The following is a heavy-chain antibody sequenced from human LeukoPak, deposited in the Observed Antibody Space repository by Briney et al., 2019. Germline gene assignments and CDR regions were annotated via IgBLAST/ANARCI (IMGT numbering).Heavy chain of an antibody. CDR3: ARGVSPAITGTTPFDY. J-gene: IGHJ4*02. CDR2: INPNSGGT. D-gene: IGHD1-14*01. V-gene: IGHV1-2*06. Sequence: ASVKVSCKASGGTFSSYAISWVRQAPGQGLEWMGRINPNSGGTNYAQKFQGRVTMTRDTSISTAYMELSRLRSDDTAVYYCARGVSPAITGTTPFDYWGQGTLVTVSS. CDR1: GGTFSSYA.